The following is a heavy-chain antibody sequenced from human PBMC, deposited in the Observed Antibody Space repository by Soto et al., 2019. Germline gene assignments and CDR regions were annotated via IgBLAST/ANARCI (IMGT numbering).Heavy chain of an antibody. V-gene: IGHV1-3*01. CDR1: GYTFTSYA. D-gene: IGHD4-17*01. CDR2: INAGNGNT. J-gene: IGHJ4*02. CDR3: ARVQDYGDYDY. Sequence: ASVKVSCKASGYTFTSYAMHWVRQAPGQRLEWMGWINAGNGNTKYSQKFQGRVTITRDTSASTAYMELSSMRSEDTAVYYCARVQDYGDYDYWGPGTLVTVSS.